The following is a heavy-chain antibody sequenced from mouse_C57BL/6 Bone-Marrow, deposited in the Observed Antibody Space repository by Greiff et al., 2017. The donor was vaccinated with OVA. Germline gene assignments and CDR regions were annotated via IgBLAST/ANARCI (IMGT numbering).Heavy chain of an antibody. CDR3: ARNDY. Sequence: EVMLVESGGDLVKPGGSLKLSCAASGFTFSSYGMSWVRQTPDKRLEWVATISSGGSYTYYPDSVKGRFTISRDNAKNTLYLQMSSLKSEDTAMYYCARNDYWGQGTTLTVSS. V-gene: IGHV5-6*02. CDR1: GFTFSSYG. CDR2: ISSGGSYT. J-gene: IGHJ2*01.